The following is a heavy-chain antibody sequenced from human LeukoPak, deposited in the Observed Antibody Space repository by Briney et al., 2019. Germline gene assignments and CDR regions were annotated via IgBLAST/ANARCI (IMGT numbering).Heavy chain of an antibody. D-gene: IGHD2-2*01. Sequence: GGSLRLSCAASGFTISSNYMSWVRQAPGKGLEWVSVIYSGGSTYYADSVKGRFTISRHNSKNTLYLQMNSLRAEDTAVYYCARDGWVVVGYGMDVWGQGTTVTVSS. CDR2: IYSGGST. CDR3: ARDGWVVVGYGMDV. J-gene: IGHJ6*02. CDR1: GFTISSNY. V-gene: IGHV3-53*01.